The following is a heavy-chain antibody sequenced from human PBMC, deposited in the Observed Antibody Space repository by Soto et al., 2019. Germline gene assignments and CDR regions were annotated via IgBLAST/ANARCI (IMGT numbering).Heavy chain of an antibody. CDR2: ISAYNSNT. Sequence: ASVKVSCKASGYTFTSYGISWVRQAPGQGLEWMGWISAYNSNTNYAQKLQGRVTMTTDTSTSTAYMELRSLRSDDTAVYYCARVATIDYYYYYGMDVWGQGTTVTVSS. V-gene: IGHV1-18*01. CDR1: GYTFTSYG. J-gene: IGHJ6*02. D-gene: IGHD5-12*01. CDR3: ARVATIDYYYYYGMDV.